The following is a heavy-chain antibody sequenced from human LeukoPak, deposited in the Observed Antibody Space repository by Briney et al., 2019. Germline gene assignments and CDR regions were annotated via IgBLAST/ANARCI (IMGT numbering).Heavy chain of an antibody. CDR1: GFTFSSYS. J-gene: IGHJ4*02. Sequence: GSLXXXCAASGFTFSSYSMNWVRQAPGKGLEWVSYISSSGSTKYYADSVKGRFTISRENAKNSLYLQMNRLRAEDTAVYYSARETDSTLFDYWGQGTLVTVSS. D-gene: IGHD2-2*01. CDR3: ARETDSTLFDY. V-gene: IGHV3-48*04. CDR2: ISSSGSTK.